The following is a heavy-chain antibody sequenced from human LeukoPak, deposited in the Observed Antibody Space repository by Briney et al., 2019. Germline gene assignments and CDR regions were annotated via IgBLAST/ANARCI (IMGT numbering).Heavy chain of an antibody. Sequence: SETLSLTCTVSGGSISGYYWSWIRQPPGKGLEWIGYIYYSGSTNYNPSLKSRVTISVDTSKNQFSLKLSSVTAADTAVYYCARSVVPAASGFDIWGQGTMVTVSS. CDR3: ARSVVPAASGFDI. D-gene: IGHD2-2*01. J-gene: IGHJ3*02. CDR2: IYYSGST. V-gene: IGHV4-59*01. CDR1: GGSISGYY.